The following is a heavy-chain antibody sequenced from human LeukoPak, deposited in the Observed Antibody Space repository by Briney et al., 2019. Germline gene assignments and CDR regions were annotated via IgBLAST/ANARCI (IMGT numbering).Heavy chain of an antibody. Sequence: GASVKVSCKASGGTFSSYAISWVRQAPGQGLEWMGGIIPIFGTANYAQKFQGRVTITTDESTSTAYMELSSLRSEDTAVYYCARDRCINGVCYRENDYWGQGTLVTVSS. V-gene: IGHV1-69*05. CDR1: GGTFSSYA. D-gene: IGHD2-8*01. CDR3: ARDRCINGVCYRENDY. J-gene: IGHJ4*02. CDR2: IIPIFGTA.